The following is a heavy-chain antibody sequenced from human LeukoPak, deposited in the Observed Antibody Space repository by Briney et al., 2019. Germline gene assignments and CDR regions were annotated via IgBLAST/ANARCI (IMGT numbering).Heavy chain of an antibody. D-gene: IGHD4-23*01. J-gene: IGHJ3*02. CDR1: GFTFSSYW. CDR2: INSDGSST. Sequence: TGGSLRLSRAASGFTFSSYWMHWVRQAPGKGLVWVSRINSDGSSTSYADSVKGRFTISRDNAKNTLYLQMNNLRAEDTAVYYCSSGNSHAFDIWGQGTMVTVSS. CDR3: SSGNSHAFDI. V-gene: IGHV3-74*01.